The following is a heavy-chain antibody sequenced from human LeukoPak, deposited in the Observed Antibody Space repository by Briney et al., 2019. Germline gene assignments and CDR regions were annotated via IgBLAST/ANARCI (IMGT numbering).Heavy chain of an antibody. Sequence: PGRSLRLSCAASGFTFSSYGMHWVRQAPGKGLEWVAVIWYDGSNKYYADSVKGRFTISRDNSKNTLCLQMNSLRAEDTAVYYCAREGTTVTTHYYYYYMDVWGKGTTVTVSS. V-gene: IGHV3-33*01. D-gene: IGHD4-17*01. CDR2: IWYDGSNK. J-gene: IGHJ6*03. CDR3: AREGTTVTTHYYYYYMDV. CDR1: GFTFSSYG.